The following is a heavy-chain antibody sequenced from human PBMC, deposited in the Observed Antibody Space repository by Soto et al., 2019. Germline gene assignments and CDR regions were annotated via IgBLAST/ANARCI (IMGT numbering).Heavy chain of an antibody. D-gene: IGHD3-9*01. V-gene: IGHV3-23*01. CDR2: ISGSGDIT. J-gene: IGHJ4*01. CDR3: AKDLVAPIALAPCAC. Sequence: PGKGLERGSGISGSGDITYYADSVKGRFTISRDNPKNTLYRQMNSLRAEDTAVYYCAKDLVAPIALAPCACWGHGTPVTVSS.